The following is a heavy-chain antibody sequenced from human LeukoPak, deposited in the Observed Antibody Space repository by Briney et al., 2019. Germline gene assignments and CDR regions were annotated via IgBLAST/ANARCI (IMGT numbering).Heavy chain of an antibody. V-gene: IGHV3-30*04. J-gene: IGHJ6*04. D-gene: IGHD6-25*01. CDR1: GFTFSSYA. CDR2: ISYDGSNK. Sequence: PGGSLRLSCAASGFTFSSYAMRWVRQAPGKGLEWVAVISYDGSNKYYADSVKGRFTISRDNSKNTLYLQMNSLRAEDTAVYYCARERLPDYYYHGMDVWGKGTTVTVSS. CDR3: ARERLPDYYYHGMDV.